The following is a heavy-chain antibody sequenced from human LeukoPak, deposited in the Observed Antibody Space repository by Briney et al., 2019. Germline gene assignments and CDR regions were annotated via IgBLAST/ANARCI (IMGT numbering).Heavy chain of an antibody. D-gene: IGHD2-2*01. J-gene: IGHJ4*02. CDR3: ASSYCSTTNCYDY. V-gene: IGHV1-2*02. Sequence: ASVKVSCKASGGTFSSYAISWVRQAPGQGLEWMGWISPNSGGTIYAQKFQGRVTMTRDPSISTAYMELNSLRSDDTAVYFCASSYCSTTNCYDYWGQGTLVTVS. CDR1: GGTFSSYA. CDR2: ISPNSGGT.